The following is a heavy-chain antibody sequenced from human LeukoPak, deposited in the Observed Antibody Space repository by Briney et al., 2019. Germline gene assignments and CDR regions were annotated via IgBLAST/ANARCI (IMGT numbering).Heavy chain of an antibody. CDR2: INAGNGNT. CDR3: ARSIVVVPAAMEGEFDY. D-gene: IGHD2-2*01. V-gene: IGHV1-3*01. J-gene: IGHJ4*02. Sequence: ASGKVSCKASGYTFTIYAMHWVRQAPGQRLEWKGWINAGNGNTKYSQKFQGRVTITRDTSASTAYMELSSLRSEGTAVYYCARSIVVVPAAMEGEFDYWGQGTLVTVSS. CDR1: GYTFTIYA.